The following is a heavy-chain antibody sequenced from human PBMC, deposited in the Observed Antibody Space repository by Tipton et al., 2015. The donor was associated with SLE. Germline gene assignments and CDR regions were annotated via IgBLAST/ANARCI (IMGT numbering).Heavy chain of an antibody. Sequence: TLSLTCTVSGGSISSYYWSWIRQPPGKGPEWSGYIYYSGSTNYNPSLKSRVTISVDTSKNQFSLKLSSVTAADTAVYYCARDPRWGYSGRRGSYYYGMDVWGQGPTVTVSS. J-gene: IGHJ6*02. CDR1: GGSISSYY. V-gene: IGHV4-59*01. D-gene: IGHD1-26*01. CDR3: ARDPRWGYSGRRGSYYYGMDV. CDR2: IYYSGST.